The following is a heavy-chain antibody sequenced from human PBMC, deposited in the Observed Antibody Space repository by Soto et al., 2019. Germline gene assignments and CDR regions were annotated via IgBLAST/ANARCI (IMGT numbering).Heavy chain of an antibody. V-gene: IGHV4-59*01. J-gene: IGHJ4*02. Sequence: SETLSLTCTVSSGTLSNFYWSWVWQPPGKGLEWIGYIHYRGTTNYNPSLKSRVTMSVDTSKNQFSLTLNSVTAADTAVYYCTRTRTTGWFSPVDSWGQGIPVTVSS. CDR3: TRTRTTGWFSPVDS. CDR2: IHYRGTT. CDR1: SGTLSNFY. D-gene: IGHD6-19*01.